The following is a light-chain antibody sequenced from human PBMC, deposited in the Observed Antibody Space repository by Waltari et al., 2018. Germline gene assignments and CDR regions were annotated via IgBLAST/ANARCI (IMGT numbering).Light chain of an antibody. Sequence: SYVLTQPPSVSVAPGQTARITREGNSIGSKSIHWYQQNPGQAPVLVFYDDSARPPGPPERFSGSNSENTATLTISRVEAGDEADYFCLVWDMNNDHPWVFGGGTKLTVL. CDR3: LVWDMNNDHPWV. J-gene: IGLJ3*02. CDR1: SIGSKS. CDR2: DDS. V-gene: IGLV3-21*02.